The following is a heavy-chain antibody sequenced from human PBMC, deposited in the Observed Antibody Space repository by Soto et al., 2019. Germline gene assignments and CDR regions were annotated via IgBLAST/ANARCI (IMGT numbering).Heavy chain of an antibody. CDR1: GGSISNGGYS. CDR2: IYHSGST. V-gene: IGHV4-30-2*01. Sequence: SETLFLTCAVSGGSISNGGYSWSWIRQPPGKGLEWIGYIYHSGSTYYNPSLKSRVTISVDRSKNQFSLKLSSVTAADTAVYYCTRHDSNYDFWSGSPPRYGMDVWGQGTTVTVSS. D-gene: IGHD3-3*01. J-gene: IGHJ6*02. CDR3: TRHDSNYDFWSGSPPRYGMDV.